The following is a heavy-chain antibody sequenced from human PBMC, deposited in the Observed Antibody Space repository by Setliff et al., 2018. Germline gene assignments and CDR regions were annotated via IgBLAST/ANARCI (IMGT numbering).Heavy chain of an antibody. CDR1: GFTFSSYS. CDR2: IDGSSSTI. Sequence: GGSLRLSCAASGFTFSSYSMNWVRQAPGKGPEWVSYIDGSSSTIYYADSVKGRFTISRDNAKNSLYLQMNSLRAEDTALYYCAKRGSNGCLEGSWGQGTLVTVSS. V-gene: IGHV3-48*04. D-gene: IGHD6-19*01. CDR3: AKRGSNGCLEGS. J-gene: IGHJ5*02.